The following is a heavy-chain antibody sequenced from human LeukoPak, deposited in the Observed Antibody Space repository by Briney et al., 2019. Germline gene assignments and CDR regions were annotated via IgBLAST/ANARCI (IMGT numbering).Heavy chain of an antibody. J-gene: IGHJ5*02. V-gene: IGHV4-39*07. D-gene: IGHD6-13*01. CDR1: GGSISSSSYY. Sequence: KPSETLSLTCTVSGGSISSSSYYWGWIRQPPGKGLEWIGSIYYSGSTYYNPSLKSRVTISVDTSKNQFSLKLSSVTAADTAVYYCARGDRGPLPGIQGWFDPWGQGTLVTVSS. CDR3: ARGDRGPLPGIQGWFDP. CDR2: IYYSGST.